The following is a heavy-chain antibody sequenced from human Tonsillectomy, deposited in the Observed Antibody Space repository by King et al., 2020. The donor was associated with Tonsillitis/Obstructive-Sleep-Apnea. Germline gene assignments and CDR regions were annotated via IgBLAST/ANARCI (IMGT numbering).Heavy chain of an antibody. V-gene: IGHV3-23*04. Sequence: VQLVESGGGLVQPGGSLRLSCAASGFTFSSYAMSWVRQAPGKGLEWGSAISGSGGSTYYADSVKGRFTISRDNSKNTLYLQMNSLRAEDTAVYYCTRAPGSIAVLDYGMDVWGQGTTVTVSS. CDR2: ISGSGGST. D-gene: IGHD6-19*01. CDR3: TRAPGSIAVLDYGMDV. J-gene: IGHJ6*02. CDR1: GFTFSSYA.